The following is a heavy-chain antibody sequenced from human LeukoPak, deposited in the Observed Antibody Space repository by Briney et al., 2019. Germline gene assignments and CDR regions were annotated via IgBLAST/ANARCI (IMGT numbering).Heavy chain of an antibody. V-gene: IGHV1-58*01. Sequence: SVKVSCKASGFTFTSSAVQWVRQARGQRLEWIGWIVVGSGNTNYAQKLQGRVTMTTDTSTSTAYMELRSLRSDDTAVYYCARVRWYSSSWDYYYYGMDVWGQGTTVTVSS. J-gene: IGHJ6*02. CDR2: IVVGSGNT. CDR1: GFTFTSSA. CDR3: ARVRWYSSSWDYYYYGMDV. D-gene: IGHD6-13*01.